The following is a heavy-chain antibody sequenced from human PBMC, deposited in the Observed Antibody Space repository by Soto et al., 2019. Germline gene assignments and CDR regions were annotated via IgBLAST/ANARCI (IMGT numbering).Heavy chain of an antibody. V-gene: IGHV4-39*01. CDR1: GVSISNSSYY. Sequence: QLQLQESGPGLVKPSETLSLTCTVSGVSISNSSYYWGWIRRPPGKGLEWIGTIYYSGITYYNPSLTSRVTISVDTSKTQFSLKLTSVTAADTAVYYCARHGSNWGQGTLVTVSS. J-gene: IGHJ4*02. CDR2: IYYSGIT. CDR3: ARHGSN.